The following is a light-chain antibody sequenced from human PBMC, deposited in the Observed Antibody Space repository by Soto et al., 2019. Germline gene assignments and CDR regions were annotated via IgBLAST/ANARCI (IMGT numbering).Light chain of an antibody. CDR3: PLYGSSAYT. V-gene: IGKV3-20*01. CDR2: VAS. CDR1: QSVSSSY. Sequence: EIVLTQSPGPLSLSPGERATLSCRASQSVSSSYLAWYQQKPGQAPSLLIYVASNRATGIPASFSGSGSGTDFTLTISRLEPEDFVVYHCPLYGSSAYTVGQGTKLEIK. J-gene: IGKJ2*01.